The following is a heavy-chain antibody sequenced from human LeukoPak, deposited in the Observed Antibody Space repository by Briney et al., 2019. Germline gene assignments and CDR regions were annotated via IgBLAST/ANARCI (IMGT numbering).Heavy chain of an antibody. CDR3: ARAGEVVIEDYYGMDV. Sequence: ASVKVSCKAPGYTFTGYYMHWVRQAPGQGLEWMGWINPNSGGTNYAQKFQGWVTMTRDTSISTAYMELSRLRSDDTAVYYCARAGEVVIEDYYGMDVWGQGTTVTVSS. CDR1: GYTFTGYY. CDR2: INPNSGGT. D-gene: IGHD3-22*01. J-gene: IGHJ6*02. V-gene: IGHV1-2*04.